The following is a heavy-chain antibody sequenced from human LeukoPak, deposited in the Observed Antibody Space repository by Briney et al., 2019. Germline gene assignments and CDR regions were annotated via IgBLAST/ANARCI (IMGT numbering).Heavy chain of an antibody. V-gene: IGHV1-69*13. CDR3: ARESASGYSLNWFDP. CDR2: IIPIFGTA. D-gene: IGHD5-18*01. J-gene: IGHJ5*02. Sequence: ASVKVSCKASGGTFSSYAISWVRQAPGQGLEWMGGIIPIFGTANYAQKFQGRVTITADESTSTAYMELSSLRSEDTAVYYCARESASGYSLNWFDPWGQGTLVTVSS. CDR1: GGTFSSYA.